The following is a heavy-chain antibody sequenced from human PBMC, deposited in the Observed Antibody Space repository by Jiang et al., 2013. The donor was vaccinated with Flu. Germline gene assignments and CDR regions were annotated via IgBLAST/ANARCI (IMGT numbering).Heavy chain of an antibody. CDR3: AREGQGQYGMDV. CDR2: INPSGGST. Sequence: YYMHWVRQAPGQGLEWMGIINPSGGSTSYAQKFQGRVTMTRDTSTSTVYMELSSLRSEDTAVYYCAREGQGQYGMDVWGQGTTVTVSS. CDR1: YY. V-gene: IGHV1-46*01. J-gene: IGHJ6*02.